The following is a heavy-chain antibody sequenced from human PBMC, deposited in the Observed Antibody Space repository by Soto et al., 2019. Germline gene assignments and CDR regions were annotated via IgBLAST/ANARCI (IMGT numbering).Heavy chain of an antibody. J-gene: IGHJ6*02. D-gene: IGHD2-15*01. V-gene: IGHV1-18*01. CDR1: GYAFRNYG. CDR2: ISAYNGNT. Sequence: ASVKVSCKASGYAFRNYGISWVRQAPGQGLEWMGWISAYNGNTNYAQRLQDRVSMTTDTSTSTAYMELRSLSSDDPAVYVCARDERGGRCYSGLSCFYYGMDLWGQGTTVTVSS. CDR3: ARDERGGRCYSGLSCFYYGMDL.